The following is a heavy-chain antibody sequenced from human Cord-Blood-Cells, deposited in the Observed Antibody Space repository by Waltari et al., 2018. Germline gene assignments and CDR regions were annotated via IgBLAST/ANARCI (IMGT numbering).Heavy chain of an antibody. CDR3: ARDPGIAAAGYYFDY. J-gene: IGHJ4*02. Sequence: QVQLVQSGAEVKKPGASVKVSCKASGYTFTSYYMHWVRQAPGQGLEWMGIINPSCDSTSYEQKFQGRVTMTRDTSTSTCYMELSSLRSEDTAVYYCARDPGIAAAGYYFDYWGQGTLVTVSS. V-gene: IGHV1-46*03. CDR2: INPSCDST. CDR1: GYTFTSYY. D-gene: IGHD6-13*01.